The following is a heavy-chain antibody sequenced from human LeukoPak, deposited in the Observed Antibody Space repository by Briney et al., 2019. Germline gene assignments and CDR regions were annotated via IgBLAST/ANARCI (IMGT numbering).Heavy chain of an antibody. CDR1: RFTFSSYT. CDR3: TRGSYGDYEY. V-gene: IGHV3-21*01. D-gene: IGHD4-17*01. CDR2: IDPSSTYI. J-gene: IGHJ4*02. Sequence: GGSLRLSCSASRFTFSSYTMNWVRQAPGKGLEWVSSIDPSSTYIYYADSVKGRFTISRDDAQNSLYLQMNSLRAEDTAVYYCTRGSYGDYEYWGQGTLVTVSS.